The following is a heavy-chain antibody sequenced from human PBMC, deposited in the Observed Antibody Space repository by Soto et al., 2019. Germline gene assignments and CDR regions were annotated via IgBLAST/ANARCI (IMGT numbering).Heavy chain of an antibody. V-gene: IGHV3-23*01. D-gene: IGHD3-3*01. CDR3: AKTPRSRITIFGVAPYFDY. CDR1: GFTVSSYA. CDR2: ISGSGGST. Sequence: ELQLLESGGGLVQHGGSLRLSCAASGFTVSSYAMSWVRQAPGKGLEWVSAISGSGGSTYYADSVKGRFTISRDNSKNTLYLQMNSLRAEDTAVYYCAKTPRSRITIFGVAPYFDYWGQGTLVTVSS. J-gene: IGHJ4*02.